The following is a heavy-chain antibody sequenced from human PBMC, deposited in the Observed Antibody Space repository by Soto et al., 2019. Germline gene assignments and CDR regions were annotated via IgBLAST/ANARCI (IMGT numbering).Heavy chain of an antibody. CDR3: ARDEPYCSGPEY. CDR1: GGSINSGNYY. D-gene: IGHD3-10*01. CDR2: IHSSGTT. Sequence: LQLQESGPGLVKPSETLSLTCTVSGGSINSGNYYWAWIRQPPGKGLDWIVRIHSSGTTFYTPSIMSRVTRSVATATDHFSRRLTSVTASDTAVYYCARDEPYCSGPEYWGQGTLVTVSS. V-gene: IGHV4-39*02. J-gene: IGHJ4*02.